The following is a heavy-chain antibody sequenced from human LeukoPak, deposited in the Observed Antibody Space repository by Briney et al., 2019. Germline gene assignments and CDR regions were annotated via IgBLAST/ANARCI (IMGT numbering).Heavy chain of an antibody. CDR1: GGSISSGDYY. V-gene: IGHV4-30-4*08. Sequence: SQTLSLTCTVSGGSISSGDYYWSWIRQPPGKGLEWIGYIYYSGSTYYNPPLKSRVTISVDTSKNQFSLKLSSVTAADTAVYYCARDRYGDYSGNWFDPWGQGTLVTVSS. CDR3: ARDRYGDYSGNWFDP. D-gene: IGHD4-17*01. J-gene: IGHJ5*02. CDR2: IYYSGST.